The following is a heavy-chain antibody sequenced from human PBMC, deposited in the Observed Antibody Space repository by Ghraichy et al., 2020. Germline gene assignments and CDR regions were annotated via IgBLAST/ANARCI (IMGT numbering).Heavy chain of an antibody. CDR3: ARDGYSYGDYYYYYGMDV. CDR2: IIPIFGTA. Sequence: SVKVSCKASGGTFSSYAISWVRQAPGQGLEWMGGIIPIFGTANYAQKFQGRVTITADESTSTAYMELSSLRSEDTAVYYCARDGYSYGDYYYYYGMDVWGQGTTVTVSS. J-gene: IGHJ6*02. CDR1: GGTFSSYA. D-gene: IGHD5-18*01. V-gene: IGHV1-69*13.